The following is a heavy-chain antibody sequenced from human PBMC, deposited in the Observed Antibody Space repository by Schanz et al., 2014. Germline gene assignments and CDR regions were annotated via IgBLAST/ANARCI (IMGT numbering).Heavy chain of an antibody. J-gene: IGHJ6*02. V-gene: IGHV4-59*01. CDR3: ARERWEAVPGSYSIYYYGLDV. Sequence: QVQLQESGPGLVKPSGTLSLTCTVSGGSMSNYYWTWVRQPPGKGLEWIGYIYYSGNTNYNPSLKSRVTISVDTSKTYFSLKLTSVTAADTAVYYCARERWEAVPGSYSIYYYGLDVWGPGTTVTVSS. D-gene: IGHD6-19*01. CDR1: GGSMSNYY. CDR2: IYYSGNT.